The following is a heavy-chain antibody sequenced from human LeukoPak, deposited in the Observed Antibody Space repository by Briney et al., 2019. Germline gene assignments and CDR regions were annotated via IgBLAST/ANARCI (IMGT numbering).Heavy chain of an antibody. D-gene: IGHD3-3*01. CDR2: IYTSGST. CDR1: GGSISSGSYY. Sequence: SQTLSLTCTVSGGSISSGSYYWSWIRQPAGKGLEWIGRIYTSGSTNYNPSLKSRVTISVDTSKNQFSLKLSSVTAADTAVYYCARESIFGVVTIRNYYYYYMDVWGKGTTVTVSS. J-gene: IGHJ6*03. V-gene: IGHV4-61*02. CDR3: ARESIFGVVTIRNYYYYYMDV.